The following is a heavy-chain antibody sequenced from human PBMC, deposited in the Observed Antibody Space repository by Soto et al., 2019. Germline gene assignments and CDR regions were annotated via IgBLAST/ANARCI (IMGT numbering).Heavy chain of an antibody. CDR1: GFTFSSYS. CDR3: AREIMITFGGVIATAYGMDV. V-gene: IGHV3-48*02. D-gene: IGHD3-16*02. J-gene: IGHJ6*02. Sequence: EVQLVESGGGLVQPGGSLRLSCAASGFTFSSYSMNWVRQAPGKGLEWVSYISSSSSTIYYADSVKGRFTISRDNAKNSLYLQMNSLRDEDTAVYYWAREIMITFGGVIATAYGMDVWGQGTTVTVSS. CDR2: ISSSSSTI.